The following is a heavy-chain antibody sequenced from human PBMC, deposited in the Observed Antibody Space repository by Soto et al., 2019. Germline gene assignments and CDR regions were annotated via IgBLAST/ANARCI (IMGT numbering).Heavy chain of an antibody. CDR2: FDPEDGET. CDR1: GYTLTELS. J-gene: IGHJ5*02. Sequence: ASVKVSCKVSGYTLTELSMHWVRQAPGKGLEWMGGFDPEDGETIYAQKFQGRVTMTEDTSTDTAYMELSSLRSEDTAVYYCATSPRYFDWASHPPGPPHGWFDPWGQGTLVTVSS. D-gene: IGHD3-9*01. CDR3: ATSPRYFDWASHPPGPPHGWFDP. V-gene: IGHV1-24*01.